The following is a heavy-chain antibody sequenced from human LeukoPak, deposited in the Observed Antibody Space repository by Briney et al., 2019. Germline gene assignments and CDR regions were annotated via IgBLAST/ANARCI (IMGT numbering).Heavy chain of an antibody. J-gene: IGHJ4*02. D-gene: IGHD1-26*01. CDR2: IKEDGSEI. Sequence: GGSLTLSCVASAFAFSRNWMSWVRQAPGKGLVWVANIKEDGSEIHHIVSEKRRYTISRDNAKNSLYLQMNSLGAEDTAVYYCARDLHPRYYLPDYWGQGTLVTVSS. CDR1: AFAFSRNW. V-gene: IGHV3-7*04. CDR3: ARDLHPRYYLPDY.